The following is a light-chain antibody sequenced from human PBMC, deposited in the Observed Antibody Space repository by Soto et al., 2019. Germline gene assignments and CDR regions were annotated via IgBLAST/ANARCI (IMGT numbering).Light chain of an antibody. CDR3: QQSYSTPPT. Sequence: DXXMTXXPSSXSASXGDRVTITXRAXQSIXXXLNWYQQKPGKAPKLLIYAASSLQSGVXSXXXXXXXXXXXXLTISSLQPEDFATYYCQQSYSTPPTFGQGTKVEXK. CDR1: QSIXXX. J-gene: IGKJ1*01. CDR2: AAS. V-gene: IGKV1-39*01.